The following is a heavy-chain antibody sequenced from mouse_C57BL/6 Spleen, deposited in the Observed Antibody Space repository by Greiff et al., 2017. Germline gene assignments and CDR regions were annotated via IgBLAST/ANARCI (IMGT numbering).Heavy chain of an antibody. J-gene: IGHJ2*01. CDR2: IHPSDSDT. Sequence: QVHVKQPGAELVKPGASVKVSCKASGYTFTSYWMHWVKQRPGQGLEWIGRIHPSDSDTNYNKKFKGKATLTVDKSSRTAYMPLSSLASEDSAVSYCAIKGVTYFGYWGQGTTLAVSS. V-gene: IGHV1-74*01. CDR1: GYTFTSYW. D-gene: IGHD2-2*01. CDR3: AIKGVTYFGY.